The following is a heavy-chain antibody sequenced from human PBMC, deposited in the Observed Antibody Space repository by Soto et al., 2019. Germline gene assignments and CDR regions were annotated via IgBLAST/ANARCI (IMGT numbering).Heavy chain of an antibody. CDR3: EKEGKQLGYYYMDV. D-gene: IGHD6-13*01. V-gene: IGHV3-30*18. CDR1: GFTFSSYG. Sequence: GGSLRLSCAASGFTFSSYGMHWVRQAPGKGLEWVAVISYDGSNKYYADSVKGRFTISRDNSKNTLYLQMNSLRAEDTAVYYCEKEGKQLGYYYMDVWGKGTTVTVSS. CDR2: ISYDGSNK. J-gene: IGHJ6*03.